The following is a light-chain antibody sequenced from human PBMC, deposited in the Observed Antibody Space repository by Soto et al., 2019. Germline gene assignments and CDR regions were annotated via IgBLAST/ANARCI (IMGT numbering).Light chain of an antibody. CDR2: DAS. V-gene: IGKV3-11*01. CDR3: QQRSNWPPIT. CDR1: QSVSSY. Sequence: EIVLTHSPATLSLSPCEGAALSFRASQSVSSYLAWYQQKPGQAPRLLIYDASNRATGIPARFSGSGSGTDFTLTISSLEPEDFAVYYCQQRSNWPPITFGQGTRLEIK. J-gene: IGKJ5*01.